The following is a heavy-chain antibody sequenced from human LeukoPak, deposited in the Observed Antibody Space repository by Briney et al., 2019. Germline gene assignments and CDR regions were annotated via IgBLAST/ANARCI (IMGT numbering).Heavy chain of an antibody. V-gene: IGHV1-69*05. J-gene: IGHJ3*02. Sequence: ASVKVSCKASGYTFTSYGISWVRQAPGQGLEWMGGIIPIFGTANYAQKFQGRVTITTDESTSTAYMELSSLRSEDTAVYYCARLSVADAFDIWGQGTMVTVSS. CDR1: GYTFTSYG. D-gene: IGHD6-19*01. CDR3: ARLSVADAFDI. CDR2: IIPIFGTA.